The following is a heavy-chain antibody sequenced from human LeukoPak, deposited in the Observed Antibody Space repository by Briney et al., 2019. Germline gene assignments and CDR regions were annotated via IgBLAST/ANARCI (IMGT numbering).Heavy chain of an antibody. J-gene: IGHJ6*02. CDR2: IYYSGST. V-gene: IGHV4-59*01. CDR3: ARVFGKYQLPPGLYYYYGMDV. D-gene: IGHD2-2*01. CDR1: GGSISSYY. Sequence: SETLSLTCTVSGGSISSYYWSWIRQPPGKGLEWIGYIYYSGSTNYNPSLKSRVTISVDTSKNQFSLKLSSVTAADTAVYYCARVFGKYQLPPGLYYYYGMDVWGQGTTITVSS.